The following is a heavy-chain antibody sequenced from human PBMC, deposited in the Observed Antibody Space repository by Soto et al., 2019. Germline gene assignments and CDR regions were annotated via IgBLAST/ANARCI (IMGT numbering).Heavy chain of an antibody. CDR2: IYPGDSDT. V-gene: IGHV5-51*01. CDR3: THVFSVAHPYSYF. J-gene: IGHJ4*02. Sequence: GESLNISCKGSGYSFSSYCIGWVRLMPGKGLEYMGIIYPGDSDTRYSPSFQGQVTISADKSISTTYLQWSSLKASDTAVYYCTHVFSVAHPYSYFWGQGTLVTVSS. CDR1: GYSFSSYC. D-gene: IGHD3-3*01.